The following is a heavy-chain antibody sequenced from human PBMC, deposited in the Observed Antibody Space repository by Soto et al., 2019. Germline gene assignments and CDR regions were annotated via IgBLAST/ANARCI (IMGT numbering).Heavy chain of an antibody. Sequence: QVQLVQSGAEVKKPGASVKVSCKASGYTFTSYAMHWVRQAPGQRLEWMGWINAGNGNTKYSQKFQGRFTITRDTSASTAYMELSSLRSEDTAVYYCARGRVGGYFDYWGQGTLVTVSS. CDR2: INAGNGNT. V-gene: IGHV1-3*01. CDR3: ARGRVGGYFDY. J-gene: IGHJ4*02. D-gene: IGHD2-21*01. CDR1: GYTFTSYA.